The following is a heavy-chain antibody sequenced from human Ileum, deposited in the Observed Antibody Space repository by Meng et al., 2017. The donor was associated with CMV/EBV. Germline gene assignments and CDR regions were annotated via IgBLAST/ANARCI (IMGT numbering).Heavy chain of an antibody. D-gene: IGHD3-3*02. V-gene: IGHV1-2*06. CDR1: GYTFSDYY. J-gene: IGHJ4*02. CDR3: ARSTGLAVDS. CDR2: INLNSGGT. Sequence: KGSCKAYGYTFSDYYMHWVRQAPGQGLEWMGRINLNSGGTNYAQKFQGRVTMTRDTSISTAYMELSSLTSDDTAVYYCARSTGLAVDSWGQGTLVTVSS.